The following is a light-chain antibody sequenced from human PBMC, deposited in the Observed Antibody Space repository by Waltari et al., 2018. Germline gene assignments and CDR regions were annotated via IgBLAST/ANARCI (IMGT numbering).Light chain of an antibody. CDR3: QQRANRPPLA. V-gene: IGKV3-11*01. J-gene: IGKJ4*01. CDR1: QSVSNF. CDR2: EAS. Sequence: EIVLTHSPATLSSSPGESAALTCRASQSVSNFLAWYQQKPGQAPTLLIYEASKMATGIPARFSGSRSGTDFTLTISSLEPEDVAVYYCQQRANRPPLAFGGGTKVEIK.